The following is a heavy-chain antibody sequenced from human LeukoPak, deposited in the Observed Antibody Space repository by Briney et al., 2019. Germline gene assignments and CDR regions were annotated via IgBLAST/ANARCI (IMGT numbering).Heavy chain of an antibody. CDR3: ARDRSTYYDSSGLGNFQH. CDR2: ISNGGSTI. CDR1: GFTFSDYY. Sequence: GGSLRLSCAASGFTFSDYYMSWIRQAPGKGLEWVSYISNGGSTIYYADSVKGRFTISRDNAKNSLYLQMNSLRAEDTAVYYCARDRSTYYDSSGLGNFQHWGQGTLVTVSS. V-gene: IGHV3-11*04. J-gene: IGHJ1*01. D-gene: IGHD3-22*01.